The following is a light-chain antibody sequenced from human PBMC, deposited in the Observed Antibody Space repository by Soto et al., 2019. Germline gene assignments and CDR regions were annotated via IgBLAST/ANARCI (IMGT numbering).Light chain of an antibody. V-gene: IGLV2-14*03. CDR2: DLT. CDR1: SSDVGGYNY. CDR3: SSYTSSNTYV. J-gene: IGLJ1*01. Sequence: QSALTQPASVSGSPGQSITISCTGTSSDVGGYNYVSWYQQHPGKAPKLMIYDLTNRPSGVSNRFSGSKSGNTASLTISGLQADAEADYYCSSYTSSNTYVFGTGTKLTVL.